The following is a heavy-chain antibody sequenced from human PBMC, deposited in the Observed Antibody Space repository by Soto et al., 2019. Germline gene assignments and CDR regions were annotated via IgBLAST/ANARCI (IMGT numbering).Heavy chain of an antibody. D-gene: IGHD3-3*01. Sequence: PGGSLRLSCAASGFTFSDYYMSWIRQAPGKGPEWVSYISSSGSTIYYADSVKGRFTISRDNAKNSLYLQMNSLRAEDTAVYYCARDKQRFLEWTHDAFDIWGQGTMVTVSS. CDR3: ARDKQRFLEWTHDAFDI. CDR2: ISSSGSTI. J-gene: IGHJ3*02. V-gene: IGHV3-11*01. CDR1: GFTFSDYY.